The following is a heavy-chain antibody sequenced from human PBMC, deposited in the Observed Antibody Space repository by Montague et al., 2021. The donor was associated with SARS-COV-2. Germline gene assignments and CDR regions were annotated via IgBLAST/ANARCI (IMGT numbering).Heavy chain of an antibody. V-gene: IGHV3-7*01. CDR2: IKQDVSEK. J-gene: IGHJ6*02. Sequence: SLRLSCAASGFTFSSYCLSWVRQAPGKGLEWVANIKQDVSEKYYVDSVQVRFTISRDNAKNSLYLQMNSLRAEDTAVYYCAGDSEIVGATDCYYYGMDVWGQGTTVTVSS. CDR1: GFTFSSYC. CDR3: AGDSEIVGATDCYYYGMDV. D-gene: IGHD1-26*01.